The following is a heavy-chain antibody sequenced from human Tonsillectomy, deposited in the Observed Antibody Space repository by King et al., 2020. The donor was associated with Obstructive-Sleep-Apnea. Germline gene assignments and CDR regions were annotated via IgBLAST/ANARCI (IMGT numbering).Heavy chain of an antibody. Sequence: VQLVESGGGLVQPGGSLRLSCAASGFTFSSYWMHWVRQAPGKGRVCVSRINSDGGSTSYADSVKGRFTISRDNAKNTLYLQMNSLRAEDTAVYYCARAFRGAFDYWGQGTLVTVSS. V-gene: IGHV3-74*01. D-gene: IGHD2/OR15-2a*01. J-gene: IGHJ4*02. CDR3: ARAFRGAFDY. CDR2: INSDGGST. CDR1: GFTFSSYW.